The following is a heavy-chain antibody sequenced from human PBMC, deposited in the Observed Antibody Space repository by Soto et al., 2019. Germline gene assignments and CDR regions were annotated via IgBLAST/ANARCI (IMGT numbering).Heavy chain of an antibody. CDR3: AKEPKNYGSGWGGAFDI. V-gene: IGHV3-9*01. CDR1: GFTFDDYA. J-gene: IGHJ3*02. Sequence: EVQLVESGGGLVQPGRSLRLSCAASGFTFDDYAMHWVRQAPGKGLEWVSGISWNSGSIGYADSVKGRFTISRDNAKNSLYLQMNSLRAEDTALYYCAKEPKNYGSGWGGAFDIWGQGTMVTVSS. D-gene: IGHD3-10*01. CDR2: ISWNSGSI.